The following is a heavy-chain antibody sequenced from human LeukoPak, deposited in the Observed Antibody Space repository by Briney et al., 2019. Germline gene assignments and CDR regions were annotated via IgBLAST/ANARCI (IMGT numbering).Heavy chain of an antibody. D-gene: IGHD2-15*01. V-gene: IGHV3-48*02. Sequence: GGSLRLSCAASGFTFSTYSMNWVRQAPGQGLEWVSYISRSSSSIWYADSVKGRVTISRDNAKNSLYLQMNILRDEDTAVYHCARDVGWAFDYWGQGSLVTVSS. J-gene: IGHJ4*02. CDR1: GFTFSTYS. CDR3: ARDVGWAFDY. CDR2: ISRSSSSI.